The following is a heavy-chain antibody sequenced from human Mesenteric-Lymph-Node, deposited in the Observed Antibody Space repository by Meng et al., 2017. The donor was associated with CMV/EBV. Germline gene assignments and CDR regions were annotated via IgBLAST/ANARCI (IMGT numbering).Heavy chain of an antibody. J-gene: IGHJ4*02. V-gene: IGHV3-23*01. CDR3: AIACGSGTCYDY. CDR2: ISGSGDST. Sequence: CAASGFAFRSHAMSWVRQASGEGLEWVAGISGSGDSTYYADSVKGRFTISRDNSKNTLFLQMNSLTAEDTAVYYCAIACGSGTCYDYWGQGTLVTVSS. D-gene: IGHD3-10*01. CDR1: GFAFRSHA.